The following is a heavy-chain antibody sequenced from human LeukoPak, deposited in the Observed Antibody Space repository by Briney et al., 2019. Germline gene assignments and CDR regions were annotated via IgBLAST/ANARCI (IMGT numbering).Heavy chain of an antibody. Sequence: SETLSLTCTVSGGSISSYYWSWTRQPAGKGLEWIGRIYTSGSTNYNPSLKSRVTMSVDTSKNQFSLKLSSVTAADTAVYYCAATVVSPDYYYYYMDVWGKGTTVTISS. D-gene: IGHD4-23*01. CDR1: GGSISSYY. CDR2: IYTSGST. V-gene: IGHV4-4*07. CDR3: AATVVSPDYYYYYMDV. J-gene: IGHJ6*03.